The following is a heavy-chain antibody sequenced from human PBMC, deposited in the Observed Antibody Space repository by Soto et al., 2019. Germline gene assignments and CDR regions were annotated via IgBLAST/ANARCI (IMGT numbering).Heavy chain of an antibody. D-gene: IGHD3-10*01. CDR1: GGSISSSSYY. CDR2: IYYSGGT. J-gene: IGHJ5*02. CDR3: ASSVNYYGSGSPAPGWFEA. Sequence: SETLSLTCTVSGGSISSSSYYWGWIRQPPGKGLEWMGSIYYSGGTYYNPSLKSRVTISVDTSKNQFSLKLSSVTAADTAVYYCASSVNYYGSGSPAPGWFEAWGQGTLVTVSS. V-gene: IGHV4-39*07.